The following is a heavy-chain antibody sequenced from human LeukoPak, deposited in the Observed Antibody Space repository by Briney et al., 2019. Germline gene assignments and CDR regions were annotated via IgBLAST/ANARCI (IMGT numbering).Heavy chain of an antibody. V-gene: IGHV1-69*13. J-gene: IGHJ6*02. CDR1: GGTFSSYA. Sequence: GASVKVSCKASGGTFSSYAISRVRQAPGQGLEWMGGIIPVFGTANYAQKFQGRVTITADESTSTAYMELSSLRSEDTAVYYCARELDDSSGYYHYYYGMDVWGQGTTVTVSS. CDR2: IIPVFGTA. D-gene: IGHD3-22*01. CDR3: ARELDDSSGYYHYYYGMDV.